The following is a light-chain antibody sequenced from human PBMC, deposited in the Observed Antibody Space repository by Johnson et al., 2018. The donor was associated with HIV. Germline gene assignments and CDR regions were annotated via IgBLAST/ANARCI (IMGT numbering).Light chain of an antibody. CDR3: GTWDSSLSAYV. CDR2: DNG. CDR1: SSNIGNNY. J-gene: IGLJ1*01. V-gene: IGLV1-51*01. Sequence: QSALTQPPSVSAAPGQKVTISCSGSSSNIGNNYVSCYQQVPGAAPKLLIYDNGKRPSGIPDRFSGSKSGTSATLGITGLQTGDEADYYCGTWDSSLSAYVFGTWTKVTVL.